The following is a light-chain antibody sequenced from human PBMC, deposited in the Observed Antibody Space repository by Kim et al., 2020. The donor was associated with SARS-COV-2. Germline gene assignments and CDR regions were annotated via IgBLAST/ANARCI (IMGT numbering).Light chain of an antibody. CDR2: EVN. Sequence: QSALTQPPSASGSPGQSVTISCTGTSSDVGGYNYVSWYQQHPGKAPKLMIYEVNRRPSGVPDRFSGSKSGNTASLTVSGLQAEDEADYYCIAYAGSKNIFGTGTKVTVL. J-gene: IGLJ1*01. CDR3: IAYAGSKNI. CDR1: SSDVGGYNY. V-gene: IGLV2-8*01.